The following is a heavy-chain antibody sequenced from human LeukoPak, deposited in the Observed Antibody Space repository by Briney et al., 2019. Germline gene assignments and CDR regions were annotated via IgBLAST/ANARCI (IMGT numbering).Heavy chain of an antibody. V-gene: IGHV4-4*07. CDR2: VYSSGVG. J-gene: IGHJ4*02. D-gene: IGHD3-22*01. CDR1: GGSITGYY. CDR3: AREEFLHEIDSSGYFVY. Sequence: PSETLSLTCTVSGGSITGYYWNWIRQPAGQGLEWLGRVYSSGVGNYNPSLTSRVAMSVDTSKNQFSLKLTSLTAADTAVYYCAREEFLHEIDSSGYFVYWGQGTLVTVSS.